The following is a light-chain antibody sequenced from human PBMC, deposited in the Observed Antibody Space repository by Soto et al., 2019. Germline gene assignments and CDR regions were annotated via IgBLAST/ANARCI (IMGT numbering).Light chain of an antibody. Sequence: DIQMTQSPSSLSASVGDRVTITCRASQSISNYLNWYQQKPGKAPKLLIYAASSLQSGVPSRFSGSGSGTDFTLTISILQPEDLASYYCQKSYKTPLTFGGGTKVEI. CDR3: QKSYKTPLT. CDR2: AAS. V-gene: IGKV1-39*01. J-gene: IGKJ4*01. CDR1: QSISNY.